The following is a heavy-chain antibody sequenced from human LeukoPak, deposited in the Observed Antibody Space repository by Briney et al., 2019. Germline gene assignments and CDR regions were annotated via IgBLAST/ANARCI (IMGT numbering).Heavy chain of an antibody. Sequence: GGSLRLSCAASGFTFDDYAMHWVRHVPGKGLEWVSLISGNGGNTYYADSVKGRFTISRDNSKNSLYLQMNSLRTEDTALYYCAKDISNWNSRHFDYWGQGTLVTVSS. D-gene: IGHD1-7*01. CDR2: ISGNGGNT. V-gene: IGHV3-43*02. CDR3: AKDISNWNSRHFDY. J-gene: IGHJ4*02. CDR1: GFTFDDYA.